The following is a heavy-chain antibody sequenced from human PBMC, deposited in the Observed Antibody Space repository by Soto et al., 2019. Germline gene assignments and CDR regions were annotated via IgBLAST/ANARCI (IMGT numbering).Heavy chain of an antibody. Sequence: SETLSLTCTVSGGSVSSSSYYWYWIRQSPGKGLEWIGYIYYNDKTNYNPSLKSRVTISVDTSKNQFSLKLTSVTAADTALYYCARDPVAVTGSFVDWWGQGTLVTVSS. V-gene: IGHV4-61*01. D-gene: IGHD6-19*01. CDR1: GGSVSSSSYY. CDR3: ARDPVAVTGSFVDW. J-gene: IGHJ4*01. CDR2: IYYNDKT.